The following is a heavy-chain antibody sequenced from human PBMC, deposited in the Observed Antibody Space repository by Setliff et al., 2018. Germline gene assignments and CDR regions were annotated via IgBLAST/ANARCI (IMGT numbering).Heavy chain of an antibody. V-gene: IGHV3-7*01. CDR3: AKDSLSSWSAVDY. D-gene: IGHD6-13*01. CDR2: IKEDGSQR. J-gene: IGHJ4*02. Sequence: PGGSLRLSCAASGFDFKTHWMDWARQAPGKGLEWVANIKEDGSQRNYVDAVRGRFTISRDDSKNTLYLQMNSLRPEDTAVYYCAKDSLSSWSAVDYWGQGTLVTVS. CDR1: GFDFKTHW.